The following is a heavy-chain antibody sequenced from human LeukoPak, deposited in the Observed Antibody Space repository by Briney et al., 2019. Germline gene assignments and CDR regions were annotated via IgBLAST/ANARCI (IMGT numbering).Heavy chain of an antibody. J-gene: IGHJ4*02. CDR2: AKNKVNSYTT. CDR3: AGEVRGVSVD. V-gene: IGHV3-72*01. Sequence: PGGSLRLSCAASGFIFSDHYMDWVRQAPGKGLEWVGRAKNKVNSYTTLYAASVKGRFTISRDDSKNSLYLQMNSLRTEDTAVYYCAGEVRGVSVDWGQGTLVTVSS. D-gene: IGHD3-10*01. CDR1: GFIFSDHY.